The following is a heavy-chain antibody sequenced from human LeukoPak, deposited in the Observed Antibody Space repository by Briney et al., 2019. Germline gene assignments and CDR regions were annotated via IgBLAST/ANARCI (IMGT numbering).Heavy chain of an antibody. V-gene: IGHV3-23*01. CDR2: ISGSGGST. Sequence: GGSLRLSCAASGFTFSSYAMSWVRQAPGKGLEWVSAISGSGGSTYYADSVKGRFSISRDNSKNTLYLQMNSLRAEDTAVYYCAKDREPRIAVFDYWGQGTLVTVSS. CDR3: AKDREPRIAVFDY. CDR1: GFTFSSYA. J-gene: IGHJ4*02. D-gene: IGHD6-19*01.